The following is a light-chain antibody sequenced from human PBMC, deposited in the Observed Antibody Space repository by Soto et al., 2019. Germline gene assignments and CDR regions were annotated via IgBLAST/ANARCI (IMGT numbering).Light chain of an antibody. Sequence: DIQMTQSPSTLSASVGDRVTTPCRAGKIISSWWAWYQQKPGKAPKLLIYKASSLESGVPSRFSGSGSGTEFTLTISSLQPDDFATYYCQQYNSYSMYTFGQGTKLEIK. CDR1: KIISSW. CDR3: QQYNSYSMYT. J-gene: IGKJ2*01. V-gene: IGKV1-5*03. CDR2: KAS.